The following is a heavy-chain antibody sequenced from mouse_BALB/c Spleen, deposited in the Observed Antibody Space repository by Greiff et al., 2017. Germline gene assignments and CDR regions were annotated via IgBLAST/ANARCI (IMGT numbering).Heavy chain of an antibody. D-gene: IGHD6-5*01. CDR3: ARVLYYYAMDY. Sequence: EVMLVESGGDLVKPGGSLKLSCAASGFTFSSYGMSWVRQTPDKRLEWVATISSGGSYTYYPDSVKGRFTISRDNAKNTLYLEMSSLRSEDTAMYYCARVLYYYAMDYWGQGTSVTVSS. V-gene: IGHV5-6*02. CDR2: ISSGGSYT. CDR1: GFTFSSYG. J-gene: IGHJ4*01.